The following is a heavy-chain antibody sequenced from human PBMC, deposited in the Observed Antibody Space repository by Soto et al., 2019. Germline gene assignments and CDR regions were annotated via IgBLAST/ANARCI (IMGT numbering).Heavy chain of an antibody. J-gene: IGHJ4*02. CDR3: ARDLPPVDY. CDR1: GYTFTSYA. Sequence: QVQLVQSGAEVKKPGASVKVSCKASGYTFTSYAISWVRQAPGQGLAWMGWISAYNGNTNYAQKLQGRVTMTTDTSTSTAYIELRSLRSEDTAVYFCARDLPPVDYWGQGTLVTVSS. V-gene: IGHV1-18*01. CDR2: ISAYNGNT.